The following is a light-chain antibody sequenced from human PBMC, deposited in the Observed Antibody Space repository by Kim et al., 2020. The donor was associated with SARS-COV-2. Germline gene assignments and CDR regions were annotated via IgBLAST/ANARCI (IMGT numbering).Light chain of an antibody. CDR3: QQSYSTPYT. CDR2: AAS. Sequence: SASVGDRVTNTCRASQSISSYLNWYQQKPGKAPKHLIYAASSLKSGVPSRFSGSGSGTDFTLTISSLQPEDFATYYCQQSYSTPYTFGQGTKLEI. V-gene: IGKV1-39*01. CDR1: QSISSY. J-gene: IGKJ2*01.